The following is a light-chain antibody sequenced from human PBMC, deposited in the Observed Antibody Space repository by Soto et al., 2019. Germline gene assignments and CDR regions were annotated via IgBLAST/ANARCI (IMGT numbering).Light chain of an antibody. J-gene: IGKJ4*02. V-gene: IGKV1-39*01. CDR2: ATS. CDR3: QHGYSFPLS. Sequence: DIQMTQSPSSLSASVGDRVTITCRASQSISIYLNWYQQKPGKAPKLLIYATSGLRSGVPSRFSGSGSGTDFTLTITSLQPEDFATYDCQHGYSFPLSFGGGTKVEIK. CDR1: QSISIY.